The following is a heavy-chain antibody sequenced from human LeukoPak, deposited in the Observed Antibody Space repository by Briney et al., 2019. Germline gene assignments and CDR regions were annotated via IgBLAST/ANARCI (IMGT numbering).Heavy chain of an antibody. CDR1: GFTFDKYS. V-gene: IGHV3-48*01. J-gene: IGHJ4*02. D-gene: IGHD3-10*01. CDR3: ARDYYRSGSYAVDF. CDR2: ISSASITI. Sequence: GGSLRLSCAASGFTFDKYSMNWVRQAPGKGLEWVSHISSASITIYYADSVKGRFTISRDNAKSSLYLHMTSLRVEDTALYYCARDYYRSGSYAVDFWGQGTLVTVSS.